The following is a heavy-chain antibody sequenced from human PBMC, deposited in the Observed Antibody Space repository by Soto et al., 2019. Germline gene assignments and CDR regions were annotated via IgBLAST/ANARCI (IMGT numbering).Heavy chain of an antibody. J-gene: IGHJ4*02. Sequence: PGGALRLSCAASGFTFSSYALSWVRQAPGKGLEWVSTITGSGDSTFYADSVKGHFTISRDNSKNTLYLHMNSLRAEDTAVYYCAKSGSGWYYFDYWGQGTLVTVSS. CDR2: ITGSGDST. CDR1: GFTFSSYA. D-gene: IGHD6-19*01. V-gene: IGHV3-23*01. CDR3: AKSGSGWYYFDY.